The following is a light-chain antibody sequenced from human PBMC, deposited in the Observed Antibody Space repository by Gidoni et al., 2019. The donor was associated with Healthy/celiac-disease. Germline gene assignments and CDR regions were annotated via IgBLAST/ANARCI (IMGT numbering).Light chain of an antibody. CDR2: DAS. Sequence: EIVLTQSPATLSLSPGERATLSCRASQSVSSYFAWYQQKPGQAPNLLIYDASNRATAIPARFSGSWSGTDVTLTISSLEPEDFEVYYCQQRSNWPPGLTFGGXTKVEIK. V-gene: IGKV3-11*01. CDR1: QSVSSY. CDR3: QQRSNWPPGLT. J-gene: IGKJ4*02.